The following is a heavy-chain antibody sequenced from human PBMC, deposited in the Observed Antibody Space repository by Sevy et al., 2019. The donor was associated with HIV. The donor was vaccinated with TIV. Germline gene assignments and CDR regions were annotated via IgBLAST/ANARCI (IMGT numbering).Heavy chain of an antibody. CDR3: AGDSAVVPRALVY. D-gene: IGHD2-15*01. CDR1: GDSISSYF. V-gene: IGHV4-59*01. CDR2: IYYSGSG. Sequence: SETLSLTCNVSGDSISSYFWVCFRQPPGKGLEWIGYIYYSGSGEYNPSLRSRVTISIDTSKKYLSMKLTSVTAADTAVYYCAGDSAVVPRALVYWGQGTLVTVSS. J-gene: IGHJ4*02.